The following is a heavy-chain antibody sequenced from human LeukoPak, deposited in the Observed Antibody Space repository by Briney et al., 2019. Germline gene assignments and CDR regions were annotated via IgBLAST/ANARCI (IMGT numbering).Heavy chain of an antibody. CDR2: IIPIFGTA. J-gene: IGHJ4*02. D-gene: IGHD3-22*01. Sequence: SVKVSCKASGGTFSSYVISWVRQAPGQGLEWMGRIIPIFGTANYAQKFQGRVTTTADKSTSTAYMELSSLRSEDTAVYYCARDSTMYYYDSSGYSDYWGQGTLVTVSS. CDR3: ARDSTMYYYDSSGYSDY. CDR1: GGTFSSYV. V-gene: IGHV1-69*06.